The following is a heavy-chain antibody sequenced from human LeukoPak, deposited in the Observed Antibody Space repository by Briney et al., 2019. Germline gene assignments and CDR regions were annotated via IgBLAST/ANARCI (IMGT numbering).Heavy chain of an antibody. CDR3: ARSGGPELTMVRGPNVPFDY. D-gene: IGHD3-10*01. CDR2: INPNSGGT. J-gene: IGHJ4*02. Sequence: GASVKVSCKASGYTFTGYYMHWVRQAPGQGLEWMGCINPNSGGTNYAQKFQGWVTMTRDTSISTAYMELSRLRSDDTAVYYCARSGGPELTMVRGPNVPFDYWGQGTLVTVSS. V-gene: IGHV1-2*04. CDR1: GYTFTGYY.